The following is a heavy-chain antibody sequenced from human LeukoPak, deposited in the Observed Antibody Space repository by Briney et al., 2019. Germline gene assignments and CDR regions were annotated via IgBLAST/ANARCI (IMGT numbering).Heavy chain of an antibody. CDR2: INADGSSA. V-gene: IGHV3-74*01. Sequence: GGSLRLSCAASGFTLSNYWMHWVRQAPGKGLVWVSRINADGSSASYADSVRGRFTISRDNAKNTLYLQMNSLRAEDTAMYYCARDYGRSRDYGMDVWGQGTTVTVSS. J-gene: IGHJ6*02. D-gene: IGHD3-10*01. CDR3: ARDYGRSRDYGMDV. CDR1: GFTLSNYW.